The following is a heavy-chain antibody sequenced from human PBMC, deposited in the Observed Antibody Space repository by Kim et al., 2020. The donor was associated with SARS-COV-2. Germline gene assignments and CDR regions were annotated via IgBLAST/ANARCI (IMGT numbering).Heavy chain of an antibody. CDR1: GGSISSSTYY. CDR2: IYYSGST. CDR3: ARHINCSCGNCYSGAFDP. J-gene: IGHJ5*02. D-gene: IGHD2-15*01. V-gene: IGHV4-39*01. Sequence: SETLSLTCTVSGGSISSSTYYWGWIRQPPGKGLEWIGNIYYSGSTYYNSSLKSRVTISVDTSKNQFSLKLTSVTAADTSVSSRARHINCSCGNCYSGAFDPWGQGTLVTVSS.